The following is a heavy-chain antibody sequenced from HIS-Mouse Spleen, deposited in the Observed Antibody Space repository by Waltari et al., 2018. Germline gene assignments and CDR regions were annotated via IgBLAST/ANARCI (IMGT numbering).Heavy chain of an antibody. D-gene: IGHD3-3*01. CDR1: GFPFRRPC. CDR2: IWYDGSNK. CDR3: ARSLLFDY. V-gene: IGHV3-33*01. J-gene: IGHJ4*02. Sequence: QVQLVESGGGVVQPGRSLSLSCAACGFPFRRPCMHWVRQAPGKGLEWVAVIWYDGSNKYYADSVKGRFTISRDNSKNTLYLQMNSLRAEDTAVYYCARSLLFDYWGQGTLVTVSS.